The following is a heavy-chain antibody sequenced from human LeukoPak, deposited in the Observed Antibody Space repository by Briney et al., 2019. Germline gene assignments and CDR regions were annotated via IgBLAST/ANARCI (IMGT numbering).Heavy chain of an antibody. CDR1: ELHA. V-gene: IGHV3-23*01. CDR3: ARKQNRVRGVTDFDY. D-gene: IGHD3-10*01. CDR2: ISRSGGST. Sequence: GGSLRLTCAASELHAMTWVRQGPGKGLEWVSAISRSGGSTYYADSVKGRFTISRDKSNNTMYLQMNSLRAEDTAVYYCARKQNRVRGVTDFDYWGQGTLVTVSS. J-gene: IGHJ4*02.